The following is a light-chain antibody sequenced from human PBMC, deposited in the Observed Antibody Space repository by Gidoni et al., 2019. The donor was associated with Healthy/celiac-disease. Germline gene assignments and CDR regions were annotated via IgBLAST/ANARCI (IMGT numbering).Light chain of an antibody. CDR3: NSRDSSGNFL. CDR1: SLRSYY. CDR2: GKN. J-gene: IGLJ1*01. V-gene: IGLV3-19*01. Sequence: SSELTQDPAVSVALGQTVRITCQGDSLRSYYASWYQQKPGQAPVLVIYGKNNLPSGIPDRFSGSSSGNTASLTITGAQAEDEADYYCNSRDSSGNFLFGTGTKVTVL.